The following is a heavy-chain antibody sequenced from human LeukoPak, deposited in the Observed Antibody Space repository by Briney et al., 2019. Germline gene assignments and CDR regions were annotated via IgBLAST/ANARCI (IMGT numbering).Heavy chain of an antibody. V-gene: IGHV3-23*01. CDR3: ARATDFWRGYYYYYMDV. CDR1: GFTFSSYA. J-gene: IGHJ6*03. Sequence: PGGSLRLSCAASGFTFSSYAMSWVRQAPGKGLEWVSAISGSGGSTYYADSVKGRFTISRDNSKNTLYLQMNSLRVEDTAVYYCARATDFWRGYYYYYMDVWGKGTTVTVSS. D-gene: IGHD3-3*01. CDR2: ISGSGGST.